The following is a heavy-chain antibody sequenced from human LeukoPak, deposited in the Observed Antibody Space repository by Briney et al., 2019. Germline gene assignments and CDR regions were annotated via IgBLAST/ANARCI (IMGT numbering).Heavy chain of an antibody. CDR2: IYYSGST. CDR1: GGSISSGDYY. CDR3: ARVVGCSSTSCYKEYYFDY. D-gene: IGHD2-2*02. V-gene: IGHV4-30-4*01. Sequence: SETLSLTCTVSGGSISSGDYYWSWIRQPPGKGLEWIGCIYYSGSTYYNPSLKSRVTISVDTSKNQFSLKLSSVTAADTAVYYCARVVGCSSTSCYKEYYFDYWGQGTLVTVSS. J-gene: IGHJ4*02.